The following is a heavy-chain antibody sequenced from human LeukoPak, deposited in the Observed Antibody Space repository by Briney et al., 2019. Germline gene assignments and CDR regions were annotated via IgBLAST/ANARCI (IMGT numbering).Heavy chain of an antibody. V-gene: IGHV3-15*01. CDR1: GFTFSSYA. CDR3: TTPGVGGSPYLFDY. D-gene: IGHD1-26*01. J-gene: IGHJ4*02. CDR2: IKSKTDGGTT. Sequence: GGSLRLSCAASGFTFSSYAMSWVRQAPGKGLEWVGRIKSKTDGGTTDYGAPVKGRFSISRDDSKNTLYLQMNSLKAEDTAMYYCTTPGVGGSPYLFDYWGQGTLVTVSS.